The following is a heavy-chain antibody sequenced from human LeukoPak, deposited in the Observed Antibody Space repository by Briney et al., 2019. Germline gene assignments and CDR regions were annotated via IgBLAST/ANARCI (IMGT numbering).Heavy chain of an antibody. CDR2: ISSSGSTI. Sequence: PGGPLRLSCAASGFTFSSYEMNWVRQAPGKGLEWVSYISSSGSTIYYADSVKGRFTISRDNAKNSLYLQMNSLRAEDTAVYYCASVPTGYYYYYYGMDVWGKGTTVTVSS. CDR1: GFTFSSYE. V-gene: IGHV3-48*03. J-gene: IGHJ6*04. D-gene: IGHD3-9*01. CDR3: ASVPTGYYYYYYGMDV.